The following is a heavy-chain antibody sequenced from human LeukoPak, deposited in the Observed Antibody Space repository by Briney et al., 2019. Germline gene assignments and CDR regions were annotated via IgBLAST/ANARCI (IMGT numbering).Heavy chain of an antibody. CDR2: IQEDGKKE. J-gene: IGHJ4*02. CDR1: GFTFTKFW. CDR3: AKDIVGGGDDY. V-gene: IGHV3-7*01. D-gene: IGHD2-21*02. Sequence: GESLRLSCEASGFTFTKFWMSWVRQAPGKGLEWVANIQEDGKKENYVDSVRGRFTISRDNAKNSIYLQMNSLRVEDTAVYYCAKDIVGGGDDYWGQGTLVIVAS.